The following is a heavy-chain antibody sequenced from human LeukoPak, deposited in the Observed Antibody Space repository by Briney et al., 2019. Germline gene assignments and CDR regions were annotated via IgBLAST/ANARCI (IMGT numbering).Heavy chain of an antibody. CDR2: IKSKTDGGTT. Sequence: GGSLRLSCVASGFPFSDFDVHWVRQAPGKGLEWVGRIKSKTDGGTTDYAAPVKGRFTISRDDSKNTLYLQMNSLKTEDTAVYYCTTDPPGGWGVDYWGQGTLVTVSS. D-gene: IGHD3-16*01. V-gene: IGHV3-15*01. CDR1: GFPFSDFD. CDR3: TTDPPGGWGVDY. J-gene: IGHJ4*02.